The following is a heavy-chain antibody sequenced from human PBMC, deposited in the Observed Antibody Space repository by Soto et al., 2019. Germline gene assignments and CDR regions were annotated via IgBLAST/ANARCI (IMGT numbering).Heavy chain of an antibody. CDR3: AKDPTTDYYDSSGYYIFMSPYFDY. CDR1: GFTFSSYA. CDR2: ISGSGGST. Sequence: GGSLRLSCAASGFTFSSYAMSWVRQAPGKGLEWVSAISGSGGSTYYADSVKGRFTISRDNSKNTLYLQMNSLRAEDTAVYYCAKDPTTDYYDSSGYYIFMSPYFDYWGQGTLVTVSS. D-gene: IGHD3-22*01. V-gene: IGHV3-23*01. J-gene: IGHJ4*02.